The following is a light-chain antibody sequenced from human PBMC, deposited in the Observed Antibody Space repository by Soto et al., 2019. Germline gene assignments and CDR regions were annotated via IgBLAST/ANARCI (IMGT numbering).Light chain of an antibody. Sequence: QSVLTQPPSASVSPGQSVTIPCTGTYSDIGAYNYVSWYQQRPGEAPKLIIYEVSKRPSGVPDRIFASKPGNTASLTVSELQADDEANYSCSSFKGTNSSVFGTGTKVT. CDR1: YSDIGAYNY. J-gene: IGLJ1*01. V-gene: IGLV2-8*01. CDR2: EVS. CDR3: SSFKGTNSSV.